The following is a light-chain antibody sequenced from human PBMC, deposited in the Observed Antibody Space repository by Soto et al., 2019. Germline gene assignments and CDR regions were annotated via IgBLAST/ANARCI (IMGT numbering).Light chain of an antibody. CDR2: DAS. V-gene: IGKV3-11*01. CDR3: QQYGSS. J-gene: IGKJ5*01. Sequence: IVLTQSPATLSLSPGERATLSCRASQSVSSYLAWYQQKPGQAPRLLIYDASNRATGIPARFSGSGSGTDFTLTISRLEPEDFAVYYCQQYGSSFGQGTRLEIK. CDR1: QSVSSY.